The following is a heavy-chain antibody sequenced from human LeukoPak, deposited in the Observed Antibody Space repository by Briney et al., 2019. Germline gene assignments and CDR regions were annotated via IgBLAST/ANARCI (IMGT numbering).Heavy chain of an antibody. Sequence: ASVKVSCKASGGTFSSYDISWMRQAPGQGLEWMGGIIPIFGTANYAQKFQGRVTITADESTSTAYMELSSLRSEDTAVYYCAREGVVPAALDYWGQGTLVTVPS. D-gene: IGHD2-2*01. CDR1: GGTFSSYD. V-gene: IGHV1-69*01. CDR2: IIPIFGTA. CDR3: AREGVVPAALDY. J-gene: IGHJ4*02.